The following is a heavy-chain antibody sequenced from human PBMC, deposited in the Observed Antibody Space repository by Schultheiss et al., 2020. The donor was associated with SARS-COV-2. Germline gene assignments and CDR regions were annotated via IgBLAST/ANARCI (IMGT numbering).Heavy chain of an antibody. CDR1: GFTFSSYA. CDR2: ISYDGSNK. Sequence: GGSLRLSCAASGFTFSSYAMHWVRQAPGKGLEWVAVISYDGSNKYYADSVKGRFTISRDNSKNTLYLQMNSLRAEDTAVYYCARDSGRYSSGWYYYGMDVWGQGTTGTVSS. V-gene: IGHV3-30*04. J-gene: IGHJ6*02. D-gene: IGHD6-19*01. CDR3: ARDSGRYSSGWYYYGMDV.